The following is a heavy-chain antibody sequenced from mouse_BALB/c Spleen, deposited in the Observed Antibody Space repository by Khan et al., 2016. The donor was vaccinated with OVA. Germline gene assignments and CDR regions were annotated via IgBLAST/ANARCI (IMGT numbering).Heavy chain of an antibody. CDR1: GFTFTDYY. J-gene: IGHJ3*01. CDR2: IRKKASGYTT. Sequence: EVELVESGGGLVQPGGSLRLSCATSGFTFTDYYMNWVRQPPGKALEWLGFIRKKASGYTTEYSPSVKGRFTISRDNSQSILYLQMNTLRAEDSATYYGARVDYGYGVAYWGQGTLVTVSA. CDR3: ARVDYGYGVAY. V-gene: IGHV7-3*02. D-gene: IGHD1-2*01.